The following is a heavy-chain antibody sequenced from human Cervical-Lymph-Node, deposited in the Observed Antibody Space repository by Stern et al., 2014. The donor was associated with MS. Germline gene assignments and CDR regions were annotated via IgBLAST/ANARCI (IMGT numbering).Heavy chain of an antibody. J-gene: IGHJ2*01. CDR2: ISASSPYI. Sequence: EMQLVESGGGLVKPGGSLRLSCVASGFTFKTFTMNWVRQTPGKGLEWIASISASSPYIYYADSMKGRFTVSRDNAKNSLYLQMNNLSAEDTSVYYCARGSLCSSSSCYKGGFDPWGRGTQVTVSS. CDR3: ARGSLCSSSSCYKGGFDP. V-gene: IGHV3-21*01. CDR1: GFTFKTFT. D-gene: IGHD2-2*02.